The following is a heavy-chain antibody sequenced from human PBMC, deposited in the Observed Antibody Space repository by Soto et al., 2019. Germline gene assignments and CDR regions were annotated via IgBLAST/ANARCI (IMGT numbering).Heavy chain of an antibody. CDR2: ISSSSTYI. J-gene: IGHJ4*02. Sequence: EVQLVESGGGLVKPGGSLRLSCAASGFTFSSYSMNWVRQAPGKGLEWVSSISSSSTYIYYADSVKGRFTISRDNAKNSQYLQMNRLSAEDTAVYYCARPPHYYDSRGDYGYWGQGTLVTVSS. CDR1: GFTFSSYS. CDR3: ARPPHYYDSRGDYGY. D-gene: IGHD3-22*01. V-gene: IGHV3-21*01.